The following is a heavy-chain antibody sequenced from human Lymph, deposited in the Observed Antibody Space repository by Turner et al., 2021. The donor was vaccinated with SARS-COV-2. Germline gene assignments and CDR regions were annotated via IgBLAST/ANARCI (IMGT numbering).Heavy chain of an antibody. CDR1: GATFTGYS. D-gene: IGHD3-3*01. Sequence: QVQLVQSVAEVKKPGASVKVSCKASGATFTGYSMHCVRQAPGQGLEWMGWINPNSGGTNYAQKFQGRVTMTRDTSISTAYMELSRLRSDDTAVYYCARDVERYNDFWSGYSGGYGLDVWGQGTTVTVSS. V-gene: IGHV1-2*02. CDR2: INPNSGGT. CDR3: ARDVERYNDFWSGYSGGYGLDV. J-gene: IGHJ6*02.